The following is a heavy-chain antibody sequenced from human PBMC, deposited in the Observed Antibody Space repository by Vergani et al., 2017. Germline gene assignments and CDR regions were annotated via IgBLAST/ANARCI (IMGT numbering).Heavy chain of an antibody. Sequence: QVQLQQWGGGLLKPSETLSLTCVVNGGSFTSYHWTWIRQSPGEGLGWVGDIDHTGRPDSNPSLKSLLTMSVHKSRTQFSLTLNSVTATDTAIYFCARVNTETNGHLYYYYYMDVWGQGTAVTVS. V-gene: IGHV4-34*01. CDR2: IDHTGRP. D-gene: IGHD4-11*01. CDR1: GGSFTSYH. CDR3: ARVNTETNGHLYYYYYMDV. J-gene: IGHJ6*03.